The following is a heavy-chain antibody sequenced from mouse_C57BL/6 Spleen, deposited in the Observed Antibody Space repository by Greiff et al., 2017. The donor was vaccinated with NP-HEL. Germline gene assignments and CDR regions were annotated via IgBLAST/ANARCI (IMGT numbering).Heavy chain of an antibody. Sequence: VQLQQSGPGLVAPSPCLSISCTVSGFSLTSYGVDWVRQPPGKGLEWLGVIWGGGSTNYNSALMSRLSISKDNSKSQVFLKMNSLQTDDTAMYYCAANWGWFAYWGQGTLVTVSA. CDR3: AANWGWFAY. CDR2: IWGGGST. CDR1: GFSLTSYG. J-gene: IGHJ3*01. V-gene: IGHV2-9*01. D-gene: IGHD4-1*01.